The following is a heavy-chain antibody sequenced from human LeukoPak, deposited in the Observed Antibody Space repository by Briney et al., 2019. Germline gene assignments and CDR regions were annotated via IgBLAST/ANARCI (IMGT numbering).Heavy chain of an antibody. D-gene: IGHD5-24*01. CDR3: ARREGWLQFFCYFDY. V-gene: IGHV4-34*01. CDR1: GGSFSGYY. CDR2: INHSGST. Sequence: KPSETLSLTCAVYGGSFSGYYWSWIRQPPGKGLEWIGEINHSGSTNYNPSLKSRVTISVDTSKNQFSLKLSSVTAADTAVYYCARREGWLQFFCYFDYWGQGTLVTVSS. J-gene: IGHJ4*02.